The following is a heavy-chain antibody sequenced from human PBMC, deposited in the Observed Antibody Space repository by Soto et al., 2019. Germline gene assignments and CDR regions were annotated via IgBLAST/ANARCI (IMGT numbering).Heavy chain of an antibody. D-gene: IGHD2-15*01. CDR2: ISSSGYI. Sequence: EVQLVESAGGLVKPGGSLRLSCAASGFNINSYTINWVRQAPGKRLEWLSSISSSGYIFSTDSVRGRFTISRDNAKNSVYLQINSRRAEDTAVYFGARDCSGGSCYPGMDVWGQGTTVTVSS. J-gene: IGHJ6*02. CDR3: ARDCSGGSCYPGMDV. V-gene: IGHV3-21*01. CDR1: GFNINSYT.